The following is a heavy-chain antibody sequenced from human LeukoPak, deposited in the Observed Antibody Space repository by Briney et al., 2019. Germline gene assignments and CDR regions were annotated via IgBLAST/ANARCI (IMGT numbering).Heavy chain of an antibody. CDR2: IYYSGST. V-gene: IGHV4-39*01. Sequence: KPSETLSLTCTVSGGSISSSSYYWGWIRQPPGKGLEWVGSIYYSGSTYYNPSLKSRVTISVDTSKHQFSQELSSVPAADTAMYFCARQGWSTGGYWGQGTLVTVSS. CDR3: ARQGWSTGGY. J-gene: IGHJ4*02. D-gene: IGHD6-19*01. CDR1: GGSISSSSYY.